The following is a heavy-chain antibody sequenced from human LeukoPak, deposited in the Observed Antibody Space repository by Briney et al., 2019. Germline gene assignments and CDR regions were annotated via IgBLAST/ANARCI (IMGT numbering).Heavy chain of an antibody. Sequence: PSETLSLTCTVSGGSISTYYWSWIRQPPGKGLEWIGYISSSGSSNYNPSLKSRVTMSVDTSKNHFSLKLNSVTAADTAVYYCARDDYGGQYWGQGTLVPVSS. D-gene: IGHD4-23*01. CDR1: GGSISTYY. CDR2: ISSSGSS. J-gene: IGHJ4*02. V-gene: IGHV4-59*01. CDR3: ARDDYGGQY.